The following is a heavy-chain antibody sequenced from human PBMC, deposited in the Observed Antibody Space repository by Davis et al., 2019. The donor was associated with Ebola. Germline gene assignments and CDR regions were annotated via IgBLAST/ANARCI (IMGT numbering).Heavy chain of an antibody. D-gene: IGHD3-3*01. CDR2: IHGNGVGT. CDR1: GFSFRSSD. V-gene: IGHV3-23*01. J-gene: IGHJ5*02. CDR3: AKDFTIST. Sequence: PGGSLRPSCEGSGFSFRSSDMNWVRQAPGKGLAWVSAIHGNGVGTFYAVSVKGRFTISRDNSKNTLYLDINSVKAEDTAIYYCAKDFTISTWGQGTLVTVSS.